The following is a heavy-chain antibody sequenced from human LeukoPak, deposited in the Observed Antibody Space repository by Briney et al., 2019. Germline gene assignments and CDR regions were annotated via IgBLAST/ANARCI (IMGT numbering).Heavy chain of an antibody. CDR1: GFTISRYC. V-gene: IGHV3-74*01. D-gene: IGHD3-22*01. CDR2: IKTGGSDT. Sequence: PGGSLRVSCAASGFTISRYCMRWVRQAPGKGLVWVSRIKTGGSDTAYADSVKGRFTISRDNAKNTLYLQMNSLRPEDTAVYYCAFHNSSGNFGYWGQGTLVTVSS. J-gene: IGHJ4*02. CDR3: AFHNSSGNFGY.